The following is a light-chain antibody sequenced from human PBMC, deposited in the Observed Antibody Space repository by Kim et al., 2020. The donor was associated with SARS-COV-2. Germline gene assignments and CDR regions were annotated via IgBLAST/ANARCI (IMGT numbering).Light chain of an antibody. CDR2: RNN. CDR3: AVWDDSMSGWV. CDR1: SPNIGSNY. Sequence: QSVLTQTPSASGTPGQRVTISCSGGSPNIGSNYVYWYQQLPGTAPKLLIYRNNQWPSGVPDRFSGSKSGTSASLAISGLRSEDEADYYCAVWDDSMSGWVFGGGTKLTVL. J-gene: IGLJ3*02. V-gene: IGLV1-47*01.